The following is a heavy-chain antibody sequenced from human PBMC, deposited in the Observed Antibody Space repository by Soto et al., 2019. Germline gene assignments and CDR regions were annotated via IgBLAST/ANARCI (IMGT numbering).Heavy chain of an antibody. CDR1: GGTFSSYA. CDR3: ARTRIAAASKRFDP. J-gene: IGHJ5*02. V-gene: IGHV1-69*13. Sequence: SVKVSCKASGGTFSSYAISWVRQAPGQGLEWMGGIIPIFGSANYAQKFQGRVTITADESTSTAYMELSSLRSEDTAVYYCARTRIAAASKRFDPWGQGTLVTVSS. D-gene: IGHD6-13*01. CDR2: IIPIFGSA.